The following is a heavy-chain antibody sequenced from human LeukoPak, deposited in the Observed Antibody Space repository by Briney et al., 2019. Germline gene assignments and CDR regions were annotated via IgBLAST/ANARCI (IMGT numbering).Heavy chain of an antibody. J-gene: IGHJ4*02. Sequence: GGSLRLSCTASGFTFSTFWMSWVRQAPGKGLEWVANIKRDGSDKYYVDSVKGRFTISRDNSKNTLYLQMNSLRAEDTAVYYCAKEQITMVRGAIFPLDYWGQGTLVTVSS. D-gene: IGHD3-10*01. CDR1: GFTFSTFW. V-gene: IGHV3-7*01. CDR2: IKRDGSDK. CDR3: AKEQITMVRGAIFPLDY.